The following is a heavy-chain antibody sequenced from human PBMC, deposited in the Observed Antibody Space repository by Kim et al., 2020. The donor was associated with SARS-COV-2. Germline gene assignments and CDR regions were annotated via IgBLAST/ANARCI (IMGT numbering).Heavy chain of an antibody. CDR1: GYSFTSYW. Sequence: GESLKISCKGSGYSFTSYWIGWVRQMPGNGPEWMGIIYPGDSNTRYSPSFQGQVTISADRSISTTSLQWSSLKASDTAIYYCARVQSVAGTLGAFDFWGQGTMVTVSS. J-gene: IGHJ3*01. V-gene: IGHV5-51*01. CDR3: ARVQSVAGTLGAFDF. CDR2: IYPGDSNT. D-gene: IGHD6-19*01.